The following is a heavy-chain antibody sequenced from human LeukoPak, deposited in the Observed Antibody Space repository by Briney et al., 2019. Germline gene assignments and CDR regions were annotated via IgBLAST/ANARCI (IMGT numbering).Heavy chain of an antibody. CDR3: VRGFNSFDM. CDR1: GFTFSDHY. Sequence: GGSLRLSCAASGFTFSDHYMDWVRQAPGKGLVWVACSADKANSYTTLYAASVKGRFTISRDHSKDSLYLQMNSLKSEDMAIYYCVRGFNSFDMWGQGTMVTVSS. J-gene: IGHJ3*02. CDR2: SADKANSYTT. V-gene: IGHV3-72*01.